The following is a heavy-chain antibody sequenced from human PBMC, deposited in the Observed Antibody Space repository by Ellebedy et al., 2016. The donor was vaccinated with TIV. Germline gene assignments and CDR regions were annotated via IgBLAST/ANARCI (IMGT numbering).Heavy chain of an antibody. D-gene: IGHD3-16*01. CDR3: ARDKPGGDNWFDP. V-gene: IGHV1-3*01. CDR1: GYIVTNHA. CDR2: IYPANGDT. Sequence: AASVKVSCKASGYIVTNHAIHWVRQAPGQSFEWMGWIYPANGDTKYSQQFQGSVTFTSDTSASTAYMELSSLRSEDTAVYYCARDKPGGDNWFDPWGQGTLVTVSS. J-gene: IGHJ5*02.